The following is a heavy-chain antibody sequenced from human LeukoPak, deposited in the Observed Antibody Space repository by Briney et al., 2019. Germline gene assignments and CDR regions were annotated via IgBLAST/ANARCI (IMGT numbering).Heavy chain of an antibody. J-gene: IGHJ5*02. V-gene: IGHV4-39*07. D-gene: IGHD3-3*01. Sequence: PSETLSLTCTVSGGSISSSSYYWGWIRQPPGKGLEWIGEINHSGSTNYNPSLKSRVTISVDMSKNQFSLKLSSVTAADTAVYYCARGYDFLKRFDPWGQGTLVTVSS. CDR3: ARGYDFLKRFDP. CDR1: GGSISSSSYY. CDR2: INHSGST.